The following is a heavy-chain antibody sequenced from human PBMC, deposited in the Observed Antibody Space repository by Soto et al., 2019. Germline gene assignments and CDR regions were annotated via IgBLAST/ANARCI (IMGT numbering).Heavy chain of an antibody. CDR1: GGSISSYY. CDR2: IYYSGST. Sequence: SETLSLTCTVSGGSISSYYWSWIRQPPGKGLEWIGYIYYSGSTNYNPSLKSRVTISVDTSKNQFSLKLSSVTAADTAVYYCARNYYGSGGSNWFDPWGQGTLVTVSS. D-gene: IGHD3-10*01. J-gene: IGHJ5*02. V-gene: IGHV4-59*01. CDR3: ARNYYGSGGSNWFDP.